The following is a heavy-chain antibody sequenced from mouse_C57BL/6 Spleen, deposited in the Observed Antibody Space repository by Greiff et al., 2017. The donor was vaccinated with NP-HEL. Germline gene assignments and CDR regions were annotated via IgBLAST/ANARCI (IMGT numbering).Heavy chain of an antibody. CDR2: IHPNSGST. V-gene: IGHV1-64*01. CDR1: GYTFTSYW. CDR3: ARLYYYGSSYKDYYAMDY. Sequence: QVQLKQPGAELVKPGASVKLSCKASGYTFTSYWMHWVKQRPGQGLEWIGMIHPNSGSTNYNEKFKSKATLTVDKSSSTAYMQLSSLTSEDSAVYYCARLYYYGSSYKDYYAMDYWGQGTSVTVSS. J-gene: IGHJ4*01. D-gene: IGHD1-1*01.